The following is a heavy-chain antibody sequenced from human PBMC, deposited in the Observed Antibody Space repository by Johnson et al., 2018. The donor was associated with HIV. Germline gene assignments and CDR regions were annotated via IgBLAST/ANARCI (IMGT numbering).Heavy chain of an antibody. Sequence: VQLVESGGGLVKPGGSLRLSCAASGFTVSSNYMSWVRQAPGKGLEWVSVIYGGGSGGSTYYADSVKGRFTISRDNSKNTLYVQMNSLRAEDTAVYYCAREYSSLSQGAFDIWGQGTMVTVSS. CDR3: AREYSSLSQGAFDI. V-gene: IGHV3-66*02. D-gene: IGHD6-6*01. J-gene: IGHJ3*02. CDR1: GFTVSSNY. CDR2: IYGGGSGGST.